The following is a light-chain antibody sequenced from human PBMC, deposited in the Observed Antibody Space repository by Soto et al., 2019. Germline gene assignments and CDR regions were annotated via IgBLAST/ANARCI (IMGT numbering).Light chain of an antibody. J-gene: IGKJ1*01. V-gene: IGKV3-20*01. CDR2: GAS. CDR1: QSVGSNY. Sequence: EMVLTQSPGTLSLSPGERATLYCRASQSVGSNYLAWYQQKPGQAPRVLIYGASSRATGIPDRFSGSGSETEFTLTISSLQSEDYAIYYCQQYNNWPPWTFGQGTKVDIK. CDR3: QQYNNWPPWT.